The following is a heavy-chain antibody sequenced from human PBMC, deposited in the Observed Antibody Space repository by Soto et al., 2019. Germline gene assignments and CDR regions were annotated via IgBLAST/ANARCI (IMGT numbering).Heavy chain of an antibody. D-gene: IGHD1-7*01. J-gene: IGHJ4*02. CDR3: AKNQERELPRVIDF. CDR1: GLTLSNYA. V-gene: IGHV3-23*01. CDR2: MSGSSSTT. Sequence: VGSLRLSCATSGLTLSNYAMSWVRQAPGGGLEWVSSMSGSSSTTYYADSVRGRFTISRDRSKNTLYLQMSSLRAEDTALYYCAKNQERELPRVIDFWGQGTLVTVSS.